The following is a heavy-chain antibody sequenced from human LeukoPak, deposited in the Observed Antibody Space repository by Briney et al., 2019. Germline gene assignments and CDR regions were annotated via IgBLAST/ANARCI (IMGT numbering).Heavy chain of an antibody. CDR3: ARHESGYDFFFDY. Sequence: ASVKVSCKASGYTFTSYDISWVRQAPGQGRERMGWISAYNGYTNYAQMLQGRVTITTDTSTSTAYMELRSLRSDDTAVYYCARHESGYDFFFDYWGQGTLVTVSS. V-gene: IGHV1-18*01. J-gene: IGHJ4*02. CDR2: ISAYNGYT. CDR1: GYTFTSYD. D-gene: IGHD5-12*01.